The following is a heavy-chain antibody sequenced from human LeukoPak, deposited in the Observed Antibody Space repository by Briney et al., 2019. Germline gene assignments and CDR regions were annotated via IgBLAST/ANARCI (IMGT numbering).Heavy chain of an antibody. CDR1: GGSISSYY. D-gene: IGHD1-14*01. CDR3: ARNGGGTGDFDY. CDR2: IYYSGST. J-gene: IGHJ4*02. V-gene: IGHV4-59*01. Sequence: SETLSLTCTVSGGSISSYYWSWIRQPPGKGLEWIGYIYYSGSTNYNPSLKSRVTISVDTSKNQFSLKLSSVTAADTAVYYCARNGGGTGDFDYWGQGTLVTVSS.